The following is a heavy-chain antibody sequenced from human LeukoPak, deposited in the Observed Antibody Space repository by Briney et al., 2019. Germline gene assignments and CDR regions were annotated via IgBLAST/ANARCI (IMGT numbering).Heavy chain of an antibody. D-gene: IGHD3-22*01. CDR3: AKQSSGYYSWFDP. CDR1: GFTFSRYG. J-gene: IGHJ5*02. Sequence: QSGGSLRLSCAASGFTFSRYGMSWVRQAPGKGLEWVANIKQDGSEKYYVDSVKGRFTISRDNAKNSLYLQMNSLRAEDTAVYYCAKQSSGYYSWFDPWGQGTLVTVSS. V-gene: IGHV3-7*03. CDR2: IKQDGSEK.